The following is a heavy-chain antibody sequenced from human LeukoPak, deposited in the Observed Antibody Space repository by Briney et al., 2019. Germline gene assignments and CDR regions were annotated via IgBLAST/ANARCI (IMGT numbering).Heavy chain of an antibody. Sequence: GGSLRLSCAASGFSFSSYAMSWVRQAPGKGLEWVSAISGGGGSTYYADSVKGRFTISRDNSKNTLYLQMNSLRAEDTAVYYCAKDELGYYGSSGSVRGNDYWGQGTLVTVSS. CDR3: AKDELGYYGSSGSVRGNDY. D-gene: IGHD3-22*01. V-gene: IGHV3-23*01. CDR1: GFSFSSYA. J-gene: IGHJ4*02. CDR2: ISGGGGST.